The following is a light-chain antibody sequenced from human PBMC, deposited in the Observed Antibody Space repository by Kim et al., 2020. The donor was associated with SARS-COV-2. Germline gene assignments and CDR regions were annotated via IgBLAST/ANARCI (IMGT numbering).Light chain of an antibody. Sequence: ASVGDRVTITCQASQDISNYLNWYQQKPGTAPKVLIYDASNLATGVPSRFSGSGSGTDFTFTISSLQPEDVATYFYQQCDNLPITFGQGTRLEIK. CDR2: DAS. J-gene: IGKJ5*01. CDR1: QDISNY. V-gene: IGKV1-33*01. CDR3: QQCDNLPIT.